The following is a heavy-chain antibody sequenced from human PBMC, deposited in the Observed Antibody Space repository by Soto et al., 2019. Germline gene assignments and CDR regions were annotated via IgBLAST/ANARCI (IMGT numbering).Heavy chain of an antibody. CDR2: IRSKAYGGTT. D-gene: IGHD3-3*01. CDR1: GFTFGDYA. V-gene: IGHV3-49*03. CDR3: TILTTLRPPVDI. J-gene: IGHJ3*02. Sequence: GGSLRLSCTASGFTFGDYAMSWFRQAPGKGLEWVGFIRSKAYGGTTEYAASVKGRFTISRDDSKSIAYLQMNSLKTEDTAVYYCTILTTLRPPVDIWGQGTMVTVSS.